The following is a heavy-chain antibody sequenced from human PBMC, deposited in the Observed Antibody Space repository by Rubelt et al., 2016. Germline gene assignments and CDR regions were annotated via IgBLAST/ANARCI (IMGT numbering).Heavy chain of an antibody. CDR3: ARETQPTVTTRGEVDY. J-gene: IGHJ4*02. D-gene: IGHD4-17*01. CDR2: IYYGGST. V-gene: IGHV4-38-2*02. Sequence: QVQVQESGPGLVRPSETLSLTCTVSGDSFNSGYYWGWIRQPPGKGLEYIGNIYYGGSTDYKPSLKSRITVSLATPKNQFSLRLTSVTAADTAVEYCARETQPTVTTRGEVDYWGQGTLVTVSS. CDR1: GDSFNSGYY.